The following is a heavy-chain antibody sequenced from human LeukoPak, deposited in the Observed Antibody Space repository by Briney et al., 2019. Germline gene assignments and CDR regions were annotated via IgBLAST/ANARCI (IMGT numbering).Heavy chain of an antibody. Sequence: SETLSLTCTVSGGSISSYYWSWIRQPPGKGLEWIGYIYYSGSTNYNPSLKSRVTISVDTSKNQFSLKLSSVTAADTAVYYRARVLGYCSSTSCLYYYYGMDVWGQGTTVTVSS. CDR3: ARVLGYCSSTSCLYYYYGMDV. D-gene: IGHD2-2*01. CDR1: GGSISSYY. J-gene: IGHJ6*02. CDR2: IYYSGST. V-gene: IGHV4-59*01.